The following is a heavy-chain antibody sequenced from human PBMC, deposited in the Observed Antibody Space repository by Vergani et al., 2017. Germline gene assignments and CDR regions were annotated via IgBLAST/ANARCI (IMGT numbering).Heavy chain of an antibody. V-gene: IGHV3-30-3*01. CDR1: GGTFSSYA. CDR3: ARDPDIVVVPAAIXPVY. D-gene: IGHD2-2*02. CDR2: ISYDGSNK. Sequence: QVQLVQSGAEVKKPGSSVKVSCKASGGTFSSYAMHWVRQAPGKGLEWVAVISYDGSNKYYADSVKGRFTISRDNSKNTLYLQMNSLRAEDTAVYYCARDPDIVVVPAAIXPVYWGQGTLVTVSS. J-gene: IGHJ4*02.